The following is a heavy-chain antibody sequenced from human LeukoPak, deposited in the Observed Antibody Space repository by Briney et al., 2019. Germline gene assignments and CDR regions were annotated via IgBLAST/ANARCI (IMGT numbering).Heavy chain of an antibody. CDR1: GGSFSGYY. J-gene: IGHJ2*01. Sequence: SSETLSLTCAVYGGSFSGYYWSWIRQPPGKGLEWIGEINHSGSTNYNPSLKSRVTISVDTSKNQFPLKLSSVTAADTAVYYCALRRDGHSRYFDLWGRGTLVTVSS. CDR3: ALRRDGHSRYFDL. V-gene: IGHV4-34*01. CDR2: INHSGST. D-gene: IGHD5-24*01.